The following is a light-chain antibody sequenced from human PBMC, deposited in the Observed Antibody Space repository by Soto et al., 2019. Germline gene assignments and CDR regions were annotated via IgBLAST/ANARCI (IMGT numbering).Light chain of an antibody. CDR1: QSVSSN. CDR2: GAS. J-gene: IGKJ5*01. V-gene: IGKV3D-15*02. Sequence: EIVMTQSPATLSVSPVERATLSCRASQSVSSNLAWYQQKPGQAPRLLIYGASTRATGIPARFSGSGSGTEFTLTISSLQSEDFAVYYCQQYGGSPSTFGQGTRLEIK. CDR3: QQYGGSPST.